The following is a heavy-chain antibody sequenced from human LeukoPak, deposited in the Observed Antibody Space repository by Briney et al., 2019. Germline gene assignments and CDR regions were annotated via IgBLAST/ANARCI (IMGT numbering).Heavy chain of an antibody. V-gene: IGHV3-30*02. D-gene: IGHD3-10*01. CDR3: AFDYYGSGSYDY. CDR1: GFTFSSYS. J-gene: IGHJ4*02. Sequence: GGSLRLSCAASGFTFSSYSMNWVRQAPGKGLEWVAFIRYDGSNKYYADSVKGRFTISRDNSKNTLYLQMNSLRAEDTAVYYCAFDYYGSGSYDYWGQGTLVTVSS. CDR2: IRYDGSNK.